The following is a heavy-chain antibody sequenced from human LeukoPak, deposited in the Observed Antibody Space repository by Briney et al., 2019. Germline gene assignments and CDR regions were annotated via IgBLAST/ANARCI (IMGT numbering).Heavy chain of an antibody. J-gene: IGHJ5*02. V-gene: IGHV4-38-2*01. Sequence: SETLSLTCAVSSYSISDGFLWGWIRPPPGRGLEWIASIYHSGTTYYNPSLKSRVTASVDTSKNHFSLNLTSATAADTAVYYCTRFSHVAGELKVSWFDPWGQGTLVTVSS. CDR2: IYHSGTT. CDR3: TRFSHVAGELKVSWFDP. D-gene: IGHD1-26*01. CDR1: SYSISDGFL.